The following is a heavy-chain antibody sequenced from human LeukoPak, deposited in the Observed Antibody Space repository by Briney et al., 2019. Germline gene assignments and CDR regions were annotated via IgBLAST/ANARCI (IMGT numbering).Heavy chain of an antibody. CDR3: AKDLAKWQLVPFGAFDY. J-gene: IGHJ4*02. D-gene: IGHD1-26*01. CDR1: GFTFSSFA. V-gene: IGHV3-48*03. Sequence: GGSLRLSCAASGFTFSSFAMSWVRQAPGKGLEWVSYISGSISTIYYADSEKGRFTISRDNAKNSLYLQMNSLRAEDTAVYYCAKDLAKWQLVPFGAFDYWGQGTLVTVSS. CDR2: ISGSISTI.